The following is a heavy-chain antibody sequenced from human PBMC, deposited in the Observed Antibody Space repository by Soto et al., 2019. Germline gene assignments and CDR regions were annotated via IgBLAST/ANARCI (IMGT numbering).Heavy chain of an antibody. J-gene: IGHJ5*02. CDR1: GFVFDDYA. CDR2: ISWNSGST. Sequence: EVQLVESGGGLVQPGRSLSLSCAASGFVFDDYAMHWVRQAPGKGLEWVSSISWNSGSTGYADSVKGRFIISRDNGKNSLHLQLNSLRAEDTALYYCAKGHSSGWNLNGGFDPWGQGTLVTVSS. D-gene: IGHD6-19*01. CDR3: AKGHSSGWNLNGGFDP. V-gene: IGHV3-9*01.